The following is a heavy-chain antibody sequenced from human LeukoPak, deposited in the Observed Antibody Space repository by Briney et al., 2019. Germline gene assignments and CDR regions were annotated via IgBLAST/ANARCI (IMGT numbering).Heavy chain of an antibody. J-gene: IGHJ3*02. D-gene: IGHD3-3*01. V-gene: IGHV3-53*01. CDR3: ARGRFWSGLDGAFDI. CDR1: GFTVSSNY. Sequence: GGSLRLSCAASGFTVSSNYMSWVRQAPRKGLEWVSVIYSGGSTYYADSVKGRFTISRDNSKNTLYLQMNSLRAEDTAVYCCARGRFWSGLDGAFDIWGQGTMVTVSS. CDR2: IYSGGST.